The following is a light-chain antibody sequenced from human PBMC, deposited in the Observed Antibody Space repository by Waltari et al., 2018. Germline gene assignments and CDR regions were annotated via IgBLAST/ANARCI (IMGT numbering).Light chain of an antibody. J-gene: IGKJ1*01. CDR3: QQYYSLPWA. V-gene: IGKV1-12*01. Sequence: DIQMTQSPSSVSASVGDRVTITCRASQGISGFLVWYQQRPGKAPKLLIYAASSLQSGVPSRFSGSGSGTDFTLTISSLQAEDVAVYYCQQYYSLPWAFGQGTKVEIK. CDR2: AAS. CDR1: QGISGF.